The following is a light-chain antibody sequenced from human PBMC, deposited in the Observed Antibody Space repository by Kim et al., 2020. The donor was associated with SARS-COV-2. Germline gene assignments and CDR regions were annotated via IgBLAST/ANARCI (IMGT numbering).Light chain of an antibody. V-gene: IGKV1-39*01. CDR1: QSISTY. J-gene: IGKJ4*01. CDR3: QQSYNTPLT. Sequence: DIQMTQSPASLSASVGDRVTITCRASQSISTYLNWFQQQPGKAPKLLIYATSGLQSGVPSRFSGSGSATEFTLTISSLQPEDFATYYCQQSYNTPLTFGGGTKVDIK. CDR2: ATS.